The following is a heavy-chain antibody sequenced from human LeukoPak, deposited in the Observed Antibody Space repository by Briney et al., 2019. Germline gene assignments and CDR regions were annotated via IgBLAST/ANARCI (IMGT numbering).Heavy chain of an antibody. J-gene: IGHJ6*03. V-gene: IGHV4-59*01. CDR1: GDSISNNS. CDR3: ATSGTTGYYYYMDV. Sequence: SETLTLTCTASGDSISNNSWSWLRQPPGKGLEWVGCIYYSGNTNYNSSFKSRVNISVDTSKNQFSLKLSSVTAADTAVYYCATSGTTGYYYYMDVWGKGTTVTVSS. D-gene: IGHD1-1*01. CDR2: IYYSGNT.